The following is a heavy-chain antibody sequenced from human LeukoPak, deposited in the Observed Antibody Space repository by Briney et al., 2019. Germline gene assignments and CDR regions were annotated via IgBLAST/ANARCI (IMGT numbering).Heavy chain of an antibody. J-gene: IGHJ5*02. Sequence: SETLSLTCTVSGDSISSYDWSWIRQPPGKGLEWIGYVYYSGSTNYNPSLKSRVTMSVDTSKNQFSLRLSSVTAADTAVYYCATDRTGDNWFDPWGQGTLVTVSS. D-gene: IGHD3/OR15-3a*01. CDR1: GDSISSYD. CDR3: ATDRTGDNWFDP. V-gene: IGHV4-59*01. CDR2: VYYSGST.